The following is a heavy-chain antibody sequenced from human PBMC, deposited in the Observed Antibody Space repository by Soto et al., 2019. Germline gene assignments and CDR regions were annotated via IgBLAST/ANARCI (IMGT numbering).Heavy chain of an antibody. D-gene: IGHD6-13*01. Sequence: PGGSLRLSCAASGFTFSSYAMSWVRQAPGKGLEWVSAISGSGGSTYYADSVKGRFTISRDNSKNTLYLQMNSLRAEDTAVYYCAKDRYSGSWFLGAFDYWGQGTLVTVSS. J-gene: IGHJ4*02. CDR3: AKDRYSGSWFLGAFDY. CDR2: ISGSGGST. V-gene: IGHV3-23*01. CDR1: GFTFSSYA.